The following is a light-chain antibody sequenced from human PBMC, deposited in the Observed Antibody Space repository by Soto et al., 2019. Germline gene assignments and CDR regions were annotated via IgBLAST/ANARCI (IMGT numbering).Light chain of an antibody. V-gene: IGLV2-23*01. CDR3: CSYATGSTLV. CDR2: EGS. J-gene: IGLJ2*01. CDR1: SSDVGSYNL. Sequence: QSALTQPASVSGSPGQSITISCTGTSSDVGSYNLVSWYQQHPGKAPKLMIYEGSKRPSGVSNRFSGSKSGNTASLTISGLQADDEADYYCCSYATGSTLVFGGGTKVTVL.